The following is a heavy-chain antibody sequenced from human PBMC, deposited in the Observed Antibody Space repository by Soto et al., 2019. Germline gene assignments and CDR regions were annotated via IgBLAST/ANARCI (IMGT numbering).Heavy chain of an antibody. CDR1: GGSISSGGYY. CDR2: IYYSGST. D-gene: IGHD1-1*01. Sequence: SETLSLTCTVSGGSISSGGYYWSWIRQHPGKGLEWIAYIYYSGSTYYNPSLKSRVTMSLDTSKNQFSLKLSSVTAADTAVYYCARGRARFFRTGRSDNWFDPWGQGTLVTVSS. J-gene: IGHJ5*02. CDR3: ARGRARFFRTGRSDNWFDP. V-gene: IGHV4-31*03.